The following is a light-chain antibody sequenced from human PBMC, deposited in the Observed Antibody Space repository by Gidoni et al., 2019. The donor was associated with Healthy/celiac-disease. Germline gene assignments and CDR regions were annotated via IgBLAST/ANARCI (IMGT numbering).Light chain of an antibody. CDR3: QQYYSTPYT. J-gene: IGKJ2*01. V-gene: IGKV1-NL1*01. CDR1: QGNSNS. CDR2: AAS. Sequence: DIQITQSPSSLSASVGDRVTITCRASQGNSNSLAWYQQKPGKAPKLLLYAASRLESGVPSRFSGSGSGTDYTLTISSLQPEDFATYYCQQYYSTPYTFGQGTKLEIK.